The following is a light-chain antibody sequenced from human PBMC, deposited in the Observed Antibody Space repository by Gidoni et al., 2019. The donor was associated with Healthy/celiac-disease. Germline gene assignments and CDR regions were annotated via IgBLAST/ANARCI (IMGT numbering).Light chain of an antibody. V-gene: IGKV3-11*01. CDR3: QQRSNWPTLT. J-gene: IGKJ4*01. Sequence: EIGLTQSPATLSLSPGERATLSCRVSQSVSSYLAWYQQKPGQAPRLLIYDASNRATGIPARFSGSGSGTDFTLTISSLEPEDFAVYYCQQRSNWPTLTFGGGTKVEIK. CDR2: DAS. CDR1: QSVSSY.